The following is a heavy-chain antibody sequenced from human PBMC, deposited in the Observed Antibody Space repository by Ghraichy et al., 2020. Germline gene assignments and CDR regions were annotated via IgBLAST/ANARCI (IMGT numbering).Heavy chain of an antibody. CDR1: GYSFTSYW. CDR2: IYPGDSDT. V-gene: IGHV5-51*01. Sequence: GGSLRLSCKGSGYSFTSYWIGWVRQMPGKGLEWMGIIYPGDSDTRYSPSFQGQVTISADKSISTAYLQWSSLKASDTAMYYCARLEAVARHVGGAFDYWGQGTLVTVSS. CDR3: ARLEAVARHVGGAFDY. J-gene: IGHJ4*02. D-gene: IGHD6-19*01.